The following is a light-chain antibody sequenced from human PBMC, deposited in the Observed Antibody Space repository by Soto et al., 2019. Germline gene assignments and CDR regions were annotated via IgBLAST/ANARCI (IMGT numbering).Light chain of an antibody. V-gene: IGKV1-5*01. Sequence: DIQMTQSPSTLSASVGDRVTITCRASQNISNRLAWYQQKPGKAPHLLIYDASSLQSGVPSRFRGSGSGTEFTLTVSRLQPDDFATYYCQQYNTYSKTFGRGTKVDIK. J-gene: IGKJ1*01. CDR1: QNISNR. CDR2: DAS. CDR3: QQYNTYSKT.